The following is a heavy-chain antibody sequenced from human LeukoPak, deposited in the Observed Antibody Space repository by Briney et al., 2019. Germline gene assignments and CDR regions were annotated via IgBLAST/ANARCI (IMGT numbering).Heavy chain of an antibody. D-gene: IGHD1-1*01. CDR3: ASQLDPYYYYYGMDV. Sequence: PGGSLRLSCAASGFTVSNHYMSWVRQAPGKGLEWVSVIYSGGSTYYADSVKGRFTISRDNFKNTLYLQMNSLRAEDTAVYYCASQLDPYYYYYGMDVWGQGTTVTVSS. J-gene: IGHJ6*02. V-gene: IGHV3-53*01. CDR2: IYSGGST. CDR1: GFTVSNHY.